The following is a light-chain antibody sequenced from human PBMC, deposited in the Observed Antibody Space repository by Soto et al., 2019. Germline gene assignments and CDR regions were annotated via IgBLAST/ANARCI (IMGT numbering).Light chain of an antibody. CDR2: EVS. Sequence: LTQPASVSGSPGQSITISCTGTSSDVGGYNYVSWYQQRPGKAPKLMIYEVSNRPSGVSNRSSGSKSGNTASLTISGLQAEDEADYYCSSYTSSTFYVFGTGTKVTVL. V-gene: IGLV2-14*01. CDR1: SSDVGGYNY. J-gene: IGLJ1*01. CDR3: SSYTSSTFYV.